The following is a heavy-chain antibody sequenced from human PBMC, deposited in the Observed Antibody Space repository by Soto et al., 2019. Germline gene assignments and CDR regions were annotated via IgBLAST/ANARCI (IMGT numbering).Heavy chain of an antibody. J-gene: IGHJ5*02. CDR1: GGTFSSYA. CDR2: IIPIFGTA. Sequence: SVKVSCKASGGTFSSYAISWVRQAPGQGLEWMGGIIPIFGTANYAQKFQGRVTITADESTSTAYMELSSLRSEDTAVYYCARDRPAGLRFFGWFDPWGQGXLVTVYS. V-gene: IGHV1-69*13. CDR3: ARDRPAGLRFFGWFDP. D-gene: IGHD3-3*01.